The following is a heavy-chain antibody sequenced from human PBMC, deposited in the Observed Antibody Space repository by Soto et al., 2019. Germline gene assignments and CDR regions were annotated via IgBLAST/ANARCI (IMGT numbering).Heavy chain of an antibody. CDR1: GFTFSSYA. CDR2: ISGSGVGT. V-gene: IGHV3-23*01. D-gene: IGHD4-17*01. CDR3: AKCMTTVTTFPFDI. Sequence: EVQLLESGGGLVQPGGSLRLSCAASGFTFSSYAMSWVRQAPGKGLEWVSAISGSGVGTYYADSVKGRFTISRDNSKNTLYLPMTRLRAEDTAVYYCAKCMTTVTTFPFDIWGQGTMVSVSS. J-gene: IGHJ3*02.